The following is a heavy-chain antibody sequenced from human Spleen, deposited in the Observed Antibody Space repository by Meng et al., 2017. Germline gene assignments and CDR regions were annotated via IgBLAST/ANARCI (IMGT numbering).Heavy chain of an antibody. CDR1: GYTFTSYY. D-gene: IGHD6-13*01. J-gene: IGHJ4*02. V-gene: IGHV1-46*01. CDR2: INPSGGST. Sequence: ASVKVSCKASGYTFTSYYMHWVRQAPGQGLEWMGIINPSGGSTSYAQKFQGRVTITTDESTSTAYMELSSLRSEDTAVYYCARVKGAAAGTFRLYFDYWGQGTLVTVSS. CDR3: ARVKGAAAGTFRLYFDY.